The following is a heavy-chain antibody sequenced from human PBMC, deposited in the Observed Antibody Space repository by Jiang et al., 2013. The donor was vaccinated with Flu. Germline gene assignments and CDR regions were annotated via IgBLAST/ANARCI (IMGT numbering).Heavy chain of an antibody. CDR1: GLSLNSFGVG. CDR2: MYWDDDQ. CDR3: VCRRQSKLGSAP. D-gene: IGHD1-1*01. V-gene: IGHV2-5*02. Sequence: KPTQTLTLTCTVSGLSLNSFGVGVGWIRRPPGKALEWLALMYWDDDQRYSPSLKSRLTITKDISKNQVVLTMTNMDPVDTATYYCVCRRQSKLGSAPWGQGTLVTVSS. J-gene: IGHJ5*02.